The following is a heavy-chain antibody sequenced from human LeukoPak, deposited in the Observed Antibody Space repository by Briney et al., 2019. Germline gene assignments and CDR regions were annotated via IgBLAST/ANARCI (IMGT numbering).Heavy chain of an antibody. CDR3: ARYPSSVAGFDY. CDR2: IYPGASDT. Sequence: GESLKISCNGPGYSFTSYWIGGVRHIPGKGLEWMGFIYPGASDTRYSPSFQGPVTISAAKSISTAYLQWSSLKASDTAMYYCARYPSSVAGFDYWGQGTLVTVSS. CDR1: GYSFTSYW. V-gene: IGHV5-51*01. D-gene: IGHD6-19*01. J-gene: IGHJ4*02.